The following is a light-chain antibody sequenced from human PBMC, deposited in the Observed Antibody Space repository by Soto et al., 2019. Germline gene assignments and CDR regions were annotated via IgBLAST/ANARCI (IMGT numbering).Light chain of an antibody. CDR1: SSDVGGYNS. Sequence: QSVLTQPASVSGSPGQSITISCTGTSSDVGGYNSVSWYQQHPGKAPKLMIYEVSNRPSGVSNRFSGSKSGNTASLTISGVQAEDEADYYYSSYTSSSIDYVFGTGTKLTVL. CDR2: EVS. CDR3: SSYTSSSIDYV. J-gene: IGLJ1*01. V-gene: IGLV2-14*01.